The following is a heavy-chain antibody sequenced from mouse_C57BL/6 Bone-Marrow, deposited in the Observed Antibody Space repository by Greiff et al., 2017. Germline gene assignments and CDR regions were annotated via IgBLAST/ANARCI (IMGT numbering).Heavy chain of an antibody. Sequence: DVQLQESGGGLVKPGGSLKLSCAASGFTFSSYAMSWVRQTPEKRLEWVATISDGGSYTYYPDNVKGRFTISRDNAKNNLYLQMSHLKSEDTAMYYCAREDYYGSSLFAYWGQGTLVTVSA. V-gene: IGHV5-4*01. D-gene: IGHD1-1*01. CDR3: AREDYYGSSLFAY. CDR1: GFTFSSYA. CDR2: ISDGGSYT. J-gene: IGHJ3*01.